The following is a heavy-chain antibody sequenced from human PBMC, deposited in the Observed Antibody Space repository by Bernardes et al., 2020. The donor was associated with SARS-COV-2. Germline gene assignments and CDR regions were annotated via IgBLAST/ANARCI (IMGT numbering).Heavy chain of an antibody. CDR1: GFTFSSYW. D-gene: IGHD5-18*01. CDR2: IKQDGSEK. V-gene: IGHV3-7*01. Sequence: GGSLRLSCAASGFTFSSYWMSWVRQAPGKGLEWVANIKQDGSEKYYVDSVKGRFTISRDNAKNSLYLQMNSLRAEDTAVYYCARELRIQLWLAVADDGGPNDYWGQGTLVTVSS. CDR3: ARELRIQLWLAVADDGGPNDY. J-gene: IGHJ4*02.